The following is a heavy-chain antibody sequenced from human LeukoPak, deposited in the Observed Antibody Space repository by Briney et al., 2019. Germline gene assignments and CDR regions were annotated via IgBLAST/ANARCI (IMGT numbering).Heavy chain of an antibody. Sequence: SQTLSLTCSVSGGSISSGGYYWNWIRQHPGRGLEWIGYIYYSGSTYYNPSLKSRLTISVDTSKNQFSLKLSSVTAADTAVYFCASKYYYDSSGYYIFDYWGQGTLLTVSS. CDR2: IYYSGST. D-gene: IGHD3-22*01. CDR1: GGSISSGGYY. J-gene: IGHJ4*02. V-gene: IGHV4-31*03. CDR3: ASKYYYDSSGYYIFDY.